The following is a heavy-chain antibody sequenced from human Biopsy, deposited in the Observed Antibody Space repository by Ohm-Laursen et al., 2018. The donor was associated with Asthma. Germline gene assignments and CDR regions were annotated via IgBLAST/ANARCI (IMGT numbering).Heavy chain of an antibody. J-gene: IGHJ4*02. V-gene: IGHV1-69*13. D-gene: IGHD2-2*01. Sequence: ASVKVSCKSLGGTFNTYVIGWVRQAPGQGLEWMGGIHSVFGTTTYPQKFQDRVTITADDSPSTVYMELSSLRSEDTAVYYCARKAGSCISRTCYSLDFWGQGTLVTVSS. CDR2: IHSVFGTT. CDR1: GGTFNTYV. CDR3: ARKAGSCISRTCYSLDF.